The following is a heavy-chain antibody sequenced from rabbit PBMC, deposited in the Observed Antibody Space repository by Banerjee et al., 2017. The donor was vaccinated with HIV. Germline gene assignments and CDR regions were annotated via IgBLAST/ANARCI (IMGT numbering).Heavy chain of an antibody. CDR1: GFDFSSYG. V-gene: IGHV1S47*01. CDR2: IDNGDGST. D-gene: IGHD8-1*01. Sequence: QEQLVESGGGLVQPGGSLKLSCKASGFDFSSYGVSWVRQAPGKGLEWIGCIDNGDGSTYYANWVNGRFTISRSTSLNTVTLQMTSLTAADTATYFCARDGGRSVYTQYYFNLWGPGILVTVS. J-gene: IGHJ4*01. CDR3: ARDGGRSVYTQYYFNL.